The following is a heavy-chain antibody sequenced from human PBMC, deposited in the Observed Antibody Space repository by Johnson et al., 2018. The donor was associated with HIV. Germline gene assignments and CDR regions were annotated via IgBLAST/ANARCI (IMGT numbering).Heavy chain of an antibody. Sequence: QVQLVESGGGVVQPGRSLRLSCAASGFTFSSYAMHWVRQAPGKGLELVAVISYDGSNKYYADSVKGRFTMSRDNSKNSLFLQIDTLRAEDTAVYYCARAKLGGVFDLWGQGTMVTVSS. V-gene: IGHV3-30*04. CDR1: GFTFSSYA. J-gene: IGHJ3*01. D-gene: IGHD2-8*02. CDR3: ARAKLGGVFDL. CDR2: ISYDGSNK.